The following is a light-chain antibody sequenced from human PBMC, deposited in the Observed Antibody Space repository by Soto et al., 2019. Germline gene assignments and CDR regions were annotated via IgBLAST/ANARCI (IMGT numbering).Light chain of an antibody. CDR2: RNN. V-gene: IGLV1-47*01. J-gene: IGLJ1*01. CDR3: GTWDSSMSGGGV. CDR1: SSNIGSNY. Sequence: QSVLTQPPSASGTPGQRVTISCSGSSSNIGSNYVYWYQQLPGTAPTNLLYRNNQRPSGVPDRFSRSKSGTSASLVITGLQTGDEADYYCGTWDSSMSGGGVFGTGTKVTVL.